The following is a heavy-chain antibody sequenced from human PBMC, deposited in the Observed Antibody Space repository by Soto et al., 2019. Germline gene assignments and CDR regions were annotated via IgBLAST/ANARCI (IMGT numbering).Heavy chain of an antibody. J-gene: IGHJ6*02. CDR1: GFTCSSYG. CDR3: ATVMDRRGYGMDV. V-gene: IGHV3-30*03. Sequence: PGGSLRLSCAASGFTCSSYGMHWVRQAPGKGLEWVAVISYDGSKKYYADSVKGRFTISRDNSKNTLYLQMNSLKTEDTAVYYCATVMDRRGYGMDVWGQRTTVTVS. CDR2: ISYDGSKK. D-gene: IGHD2-2*03.